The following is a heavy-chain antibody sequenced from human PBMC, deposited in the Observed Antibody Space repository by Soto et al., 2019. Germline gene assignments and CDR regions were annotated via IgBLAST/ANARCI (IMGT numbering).Heavy chain of an antibody. V-gene: IGHV3-9*01. Sequence: GGSLRLSCAASGFTFDDYAMHWVRQAPGKGLEWVSGISWNSGSIGYADSVKGRFTISRDNAKNSLYLQMNSLRAEDTALYYCAKDKYSNYYYGMDVWGQGTTVTVSS. CDR1: GFTFDDYA. CDR2: ISWNSGSI. CDR3: AKDKYSNYYYGMDV. D-gene: IGHD4-4*01. J-gene: IGHJ6*02.